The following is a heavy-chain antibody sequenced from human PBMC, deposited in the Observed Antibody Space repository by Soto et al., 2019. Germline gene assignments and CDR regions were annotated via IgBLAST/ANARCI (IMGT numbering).Heavy chain of an antibody. V-gene: IGHV4-59*01. CDR3: ARRYGGNFDY. J-gene: IGHJ4*02. D-gene: IGHD1-26*01. Sequence: QVQLQESGPGLVKPSETLSLTCTVSGGSISSYYWSWIRQPPGKGLEWIGYIYYSGSTHYNHSRTRRVSISVDTSKNQFSLKLSSVTAADTAVYYGARRYGGNFDYWGQGTLVNVSS. CDR1: GGSISSYY. CDR2: IYYSGST.